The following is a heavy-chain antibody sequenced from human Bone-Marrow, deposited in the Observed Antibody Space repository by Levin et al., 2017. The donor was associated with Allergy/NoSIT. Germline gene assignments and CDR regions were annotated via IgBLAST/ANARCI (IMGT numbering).Heavy chain of an antibody. J-gene: IGHJ4*02. CDR3: TTEVAARPDYFDY. Sequence: SGGSLRLSCAASGFTFSNAWMNWVRQAPGKGLEWVGRIKSKTDGGTTDYAAPVKGRFTISRDDSKNTLYLQMNSLKTEDTAVYYCTTEVAARPDYFDYWGQGTLVTVSS. CDR2: IKSKTDGGTT. CDR1: GFTFSNAW. D-gene: IGHD6-6*01. V-gene: IGHV3-15*07.